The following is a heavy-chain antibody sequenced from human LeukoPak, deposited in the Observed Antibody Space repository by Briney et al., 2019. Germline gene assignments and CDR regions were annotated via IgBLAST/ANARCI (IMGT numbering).Heavy chain of an antibody. CDR2: IYYTET. D-gene: IGHD7-27*01. CDR1: SGSINTSNYY. J-gene: IGHJ4*02. V-gene: IGHV4-61*01. CDR3: ATRKLGNDY. Sequence: SETLSLTCTVSSGSINTSNYYWSWIRQSPGKGLEWIGYIYYTETSYNPSLKSRVTISADTSKNQFSLKLYSVTAADTAVYYCATRKLGNDYWGQGTLVTVSS.